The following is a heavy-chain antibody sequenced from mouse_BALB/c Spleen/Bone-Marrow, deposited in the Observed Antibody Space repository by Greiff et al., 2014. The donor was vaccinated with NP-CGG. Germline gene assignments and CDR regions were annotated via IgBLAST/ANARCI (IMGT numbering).Heavy chain of an antibody. CDR3: AFITTVVEYYFDY. J-gene: IGHJ2*01. CDR2: IDPANGNS. D-gene: IGHD1-1*01. CDR1: GFNIKDTY. V-gene: IGHV14-3*02. Sequence: VQLQQSGAELVKPGASVKLSCTASGFNIKDTYMRWVKQRPEQGLEWIGRIDPANGNSKYDPKFQGKATITADTSSNTAYLQLSSLTSEDTAVYYCAFITTVVEYYFDYWGQGTTLTVSS.